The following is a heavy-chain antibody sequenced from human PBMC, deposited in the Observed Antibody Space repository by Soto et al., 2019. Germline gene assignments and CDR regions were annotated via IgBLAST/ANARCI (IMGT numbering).Heavy chain of an antibody. J-gene: IGHJ6*02. CDR1: EFTFSNAW. Sequence: GGSLRHSWVASEFTFSNAWMSWVRQAPGKGLEWVGRIKSKTDGGTTDYAAPVKGRFTISRDDSKNTLYLQMNSLKTEDTAVYYCWCVSTPYSYSSGMDVWGQRTTVPVSS. V-gene: IGHV3-15*01. CDR3: WCVSTPYSYSSGMDV. CDR2: IKSKTDGGTT. D-gene: IGHD2-15*01.